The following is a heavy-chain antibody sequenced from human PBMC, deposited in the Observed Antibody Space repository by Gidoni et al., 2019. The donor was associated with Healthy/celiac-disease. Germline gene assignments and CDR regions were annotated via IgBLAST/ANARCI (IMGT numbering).Heavy chain of an antibody. D-gene: IGHD3-16*02. CDR2: INHSGST. J-gene: IGHJ3*02. CDR3: ARTSYDYVWGSYRRDAFDI. CDR1: GGSFSGYY. Sequence: QVQLQQWGAGLLKPSETLSLTCAVYGGSFSGYYWSWIRQPPGKGLEWIGEINHSGSTNYNPSLKSRVTISVDTSKNQFSLKLSSVTAADTAVYYCARTSYDYVWGSYRRDAFDIWGQGTMVTVSS. V-gene: IGHV4-34*01.